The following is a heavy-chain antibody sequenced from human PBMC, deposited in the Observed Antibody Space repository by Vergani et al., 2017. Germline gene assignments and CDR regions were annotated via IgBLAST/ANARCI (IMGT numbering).Heavy chain of an antibody. J-gene: IGHJ5*02. CDR1: GGSITYGAFY. CDR2: IYYSENK. Sequence: QLQLQESGPGLVKPSETLSLTCTVSGGSITYGAFYWGWIRQSPGKGLEWIGSIYYSENKFYNPSLESRVTLSIDTTKNQFSLKLKSVTAADTAVYFCARHSTVEWLVKLGWIDPWGQGILVTVSS. V-gene: IGHV4-39*01. D-gene: IGHD6-19*01. CDR3: ARHSTVEWLVKLGWIDP.